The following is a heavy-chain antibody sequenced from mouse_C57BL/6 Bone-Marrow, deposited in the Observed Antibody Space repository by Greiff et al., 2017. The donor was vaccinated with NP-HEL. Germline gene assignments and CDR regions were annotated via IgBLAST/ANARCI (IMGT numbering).Heavy chain of an antibody. CDR3: TREDYYGSST. J-gene: IGHJ3*01. D-gene: IGHD1-1*01. Sequence: EVMLVESGEGLVKPGGSLKLSCAASGFTFSSYAMSWVRQTPEKRLEWVAYISSGGDYIYYADTVKGRFTISRDNARNTLYLQMSSLKSEDTAMYYCTREDYYGSSTWGQGTLVTVSA. V-gene: IGHV5-9-1*02. CDR2: ISSGGDYI. CDR1: GFTFSSYA.